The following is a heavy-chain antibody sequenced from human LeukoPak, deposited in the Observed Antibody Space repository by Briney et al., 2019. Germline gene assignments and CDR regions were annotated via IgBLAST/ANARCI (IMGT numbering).Heavy chain of an antibody. V-gene: IGHV1-18*01. D-gene: IGHD3-22*01. Sequence: ASVKVSCKASGYTFTSYGISWVRQAPGQGLEWMGWISAYNGNTNYAQKLQGRVTMTTDTSTSTAYMELRSLRSDDTAVYYCARDLSASGGYHPNWFDPWGQGTLVTVSS. CDR1: GYTFTSYG. CDR2: ISAYNGNT. CDR3: ARDLSASGGYHPNWFDP. J-gene: IGHJ5*02.